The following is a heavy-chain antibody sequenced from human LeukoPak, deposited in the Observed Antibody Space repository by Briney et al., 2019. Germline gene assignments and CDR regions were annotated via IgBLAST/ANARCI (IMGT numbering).Heavy chain of an antibody. CDR2: ISGSGGST. Sequence: PGGSLRLSCAASGFTFSSYAMGWVRQAPGKGLEWVSAISGSGGSTYYADSVKGRFTISRDNSKNTLYLQMNSLRAEDTAVYYCAKDPLRGYSYGSTFDYWGQGTLVTVSS. J-gene: IGHJ4*02. CDR3: AKDPLRGYSYGSTFDY. V-gene: IGHV3-23*01. CDR1: GFTFSSYA. D-gene: IGHD5-18*01.